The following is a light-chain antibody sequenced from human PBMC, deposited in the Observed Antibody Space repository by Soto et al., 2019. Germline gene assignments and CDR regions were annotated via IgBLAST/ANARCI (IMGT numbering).Light chain of an antibody. Sequence: DIVMTQSPLSLPVTPGEPASISCRSSQSLLYSNGYNYLDWYLQKPGQSPQLLIYLGSNRASGVPDRFSGSGSGTDFTLKISRVEADDVGVYYCMQPLQTPKTFGQGTKLEIK. CDR1: QSLLYSNGYNY. V-gene: IGKV2-28*01. J-gene: IGKJ2*01. CDR3: MQPLQTPKT. CDR2: LGS.